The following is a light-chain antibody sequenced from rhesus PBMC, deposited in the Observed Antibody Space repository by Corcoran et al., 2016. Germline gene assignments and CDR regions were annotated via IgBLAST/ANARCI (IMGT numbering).Light chain of an antibody. CDR2: KAS. V-gene: IGKV1-22*01. CDR3: LQYNNSPLT. CDR1: QSISSW. Sequence: DIQMTQSPSSLSASVGDTVTITCRASQSISSWLDWYQQKPGKAPNLLIDKASSVQSGVPSQFSVSGSGTDFTLTISSLQPEDFATYYCLQYNNSPLTFGGGTKVELK. J-gene: IGKJ4*01.